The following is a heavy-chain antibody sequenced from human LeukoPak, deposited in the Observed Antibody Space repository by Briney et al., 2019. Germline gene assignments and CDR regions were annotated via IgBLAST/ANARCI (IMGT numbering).Heavy chain of an antibody. D-gene: IGHD3-10*01. J-gene: IGHJ6*02. Sequence: ASVKVSCKASGYTFTGYYMHWVRQAPGQGLEWMGWINPNSGGTNYAQKFQGRVTMTRDTSISTAYMELSRLRSDDTAVYYCARDLLPKTYGSGSYYNPLAYYYYYYGMDVWGQGTTVTVSS. CDR3: ARDLLPKTYGSGSYYNPLAYYYYYYGMDV. CDR2: INPNSGGT. CDR1: GYTFTGYY. V-gene: IGHV1-2*02.